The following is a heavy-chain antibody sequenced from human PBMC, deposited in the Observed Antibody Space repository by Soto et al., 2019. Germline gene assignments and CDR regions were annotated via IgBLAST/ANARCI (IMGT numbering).Heavy chain of an antibody. Sequence: SETLSLTCTVSGGSITSSNYHWGWSRQPPGKGLEWIGTIYYSGNTYYNPSLKSRVTMSMDASKNQFSLTLSSVAVADTAVYYCSRLTNARPGDDWGQGTLVTVSS. V-gene: IGHV4-39*01. CDR2: IYYSGNT. D-gene: IGHD2-2*01. CDR3: SRLTNARPGDD. CDR1: GGSITSSNYH. J-gene: IGHJ4*02.